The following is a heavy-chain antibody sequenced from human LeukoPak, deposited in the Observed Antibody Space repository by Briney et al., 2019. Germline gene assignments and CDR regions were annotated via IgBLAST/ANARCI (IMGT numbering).Heavy chain of an antibody. J-gene: IGHJ4*02. CDR1: GFTFSSYS. Sequence: GGSLRLSCAASGFTFSSYSMNWVRQAPGKGLEWVSSISSSSSYIYYADSVKGRFTISGDNAKNSLYLQMNSLRAEDTAVYYCARDKGYSGSHFDYWGQGTLVTVSS. CDR3: ARDKGYSGSHFDY. D-gene: IGHD1-26*01. CDR2: ISSSSSYI. V-gene: IGHV3-21*01.